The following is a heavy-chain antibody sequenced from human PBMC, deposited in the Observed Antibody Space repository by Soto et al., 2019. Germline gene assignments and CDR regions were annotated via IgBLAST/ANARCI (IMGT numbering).Heavy chain of an antibody. V-gene: IGHV3-74*01. CDR2: IKGDGSET. J-gene: IGHJ5*02. Sequence: EVQLVESGGGLVKPGGSLRLSCAASGFSLSDYWIHWVRQAPGKGLVWLSRIKGDGSETDYADSVRGRFTISRDNAKNTVSLQLNSLRVEDSAVYYCARHYHGSGNPWGEGTPVTVSS. CDR3: ARHYHGSGNP. CDR1: GFSLSDYW. D-gene: IGHD3-10*01.